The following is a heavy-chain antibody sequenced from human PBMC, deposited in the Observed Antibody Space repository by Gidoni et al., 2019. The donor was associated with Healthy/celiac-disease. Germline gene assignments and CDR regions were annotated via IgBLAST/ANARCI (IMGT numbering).Heavy chain of an antibody. CDR3: ARGPIGYCSSTSCHRPTWIQLWGGMDV. CDR2: INSDGSST. D-gene: IGHD2-2*01. CDR1: GFTFSSYW. Sequence: EVQLVESGGGLVQPGGSLRLSCAASGFTFSSYWMHWVRPAPGKGLGWVSRINSDGSSTSYADSVKGRFTISRDNAKNTLYLQMNSLRAEDTAVYYCARGPIGYCSSTSCHRPTWIQLWGGMDVWGQGTTVTVSS. J-gene: IGHJ6*02. V-gene: IGHV3-74*01.